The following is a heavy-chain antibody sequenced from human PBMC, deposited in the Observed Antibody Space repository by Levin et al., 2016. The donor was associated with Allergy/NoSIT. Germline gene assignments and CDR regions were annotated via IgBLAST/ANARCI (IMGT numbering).Heavy chain of an antibody. Sequence: GESLKISCTASGFTFGDYAMSWVRQAPGKGLEWVSAISGSGGSTYYADSVKGRFTISRDNSKNTLYLQMNSLRAEDTAVYYCAKDLVGATTSSDYYYGMDVWGQGTTVTVSS. CDR3: AKDLVGATTSSDYYYGMDV. D-gene: IGHD1-26*01. J-gene: IGHJ6*02. V-gene: IGHV3-23*01. CDR2: ISGSGGST. CDR1: GFTFGDYA.